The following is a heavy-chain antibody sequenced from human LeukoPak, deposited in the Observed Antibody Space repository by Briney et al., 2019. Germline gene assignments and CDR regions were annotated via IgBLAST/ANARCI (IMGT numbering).Heavy chain of an antibody. V-gene: IGHV3-48*01. J-gene: IGHJ3*02. CDR3: ARYNWNYKAFDI. CDR2: ISSSSSTI. CDR1: GFTFSSYS. Sequence: PGGSLRLSCAASGFTFSSYSMNWGRQAPGKGREWGSYISSSSSTIYYADSVKGRFTISRDNAKNSLYLQMNSLRAEDTAVYYCARYNWNYKAFDIWGQGTMVTVSS. D-gene: IGHD1-7*01.